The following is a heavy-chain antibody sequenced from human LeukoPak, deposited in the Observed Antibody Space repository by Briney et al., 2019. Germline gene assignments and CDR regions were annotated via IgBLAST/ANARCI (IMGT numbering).Heavy chain of an antibody. V-gene: IGHV3-48*02. J-gene: IGHJ4*02. CDR1: GFTFSAYS. CDR2: ISSSSSTT. D-gene: IGHD5-18*01. CDR3: AKHHFYSYGSLDY. Sequence: GGSLRLSCAASGFTFSAYSMNWVRQPPGKGLEWVSYISSSSSTTHYADSVKGRFTISRDNAKNSLYLQMNSLRDEDTAVYFCAKHHFYSYGSLDYWGQGTLVTVSS.